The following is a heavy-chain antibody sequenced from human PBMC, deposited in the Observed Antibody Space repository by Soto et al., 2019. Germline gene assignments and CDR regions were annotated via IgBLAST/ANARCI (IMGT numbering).Heavy chain of an antibody. D-gene: IGHD3-9*01. J-gene: IGHJ4*02. CDR2: IWHDGSEK. CDR1: GFSFSNFG. CDR3: VKDGNDWPLDY. Sequence: WSLRLSCGASGFSFSNFGMHWVRQAPGKGLEWVAIIWHDGSEKYHADPVKGRFTISRDNAKNTLFLQMDSLRPEDTAMYYCVKDGNDWPLDYWGQGPLVTVSS. V-gene: IGHV3-33*06.